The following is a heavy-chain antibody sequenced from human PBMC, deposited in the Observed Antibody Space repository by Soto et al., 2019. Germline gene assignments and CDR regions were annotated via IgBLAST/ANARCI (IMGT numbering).Heavy chain of an antibody. CDR1: GFTFDDYA. CDR2: ISWNSGSI. Sequence: GGSLRLSCAASGFTFDDYAMHWVRQAPGKGLEWVSGISWNSGSIGYADSVKGRFTISRDNAKNSLYLQMNSLRAEDTALYYCAKDSTPIASRPYYFDYWGQGTLVTVSS. J-gene: IGHJ4*02. CDR3: AKDSTPIASRPYYFDY. V-gene: IGHV3-9*01. D-gene: IGHD6-6*01.